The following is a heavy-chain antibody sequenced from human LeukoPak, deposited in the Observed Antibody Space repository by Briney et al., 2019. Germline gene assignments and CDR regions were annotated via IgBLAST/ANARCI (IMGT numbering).Heavy chain of an antibody. Sequence: SETLSLTCTVSGGSISSYYWGWIRQPAGKGLEWIGRIYTSGSTNYNPSLKSRVTMSVDTSKNQFSLKLSSVTAADTAVYYCARDRAKGLYGDYEAFDYWGQGTLVTVSS. CDR3: ARDRAKGLYGDYEAFDY. V-gene: IGHV4-4*07. J-gene: IGHJ4*02. CDR2: IYTSGST. CDR1: GGSISSYY. D-gene: IGHD4-17*01.